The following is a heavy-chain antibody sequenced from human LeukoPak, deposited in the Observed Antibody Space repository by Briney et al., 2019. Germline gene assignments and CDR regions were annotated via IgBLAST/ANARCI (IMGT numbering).Heavy chain of an antibody. V-gene: IGHV4-31*03. CDR2: IYYSGST. Sequence: SETLSLTCTVSGGSISSGGYYWSWIRQHPGKGLEWIGYIYYSGSTYYNPSLKSRVTISVDTSKNQFSLKLSSVTAADTAVYYCAREHSSGLFDYWAREPWSPSPQ. CDR3: AREHSSGLFDY. CDR1: GGSISSGGYY. J-gene: IGHJ4*02. D-gene: IGHD3-22*01.